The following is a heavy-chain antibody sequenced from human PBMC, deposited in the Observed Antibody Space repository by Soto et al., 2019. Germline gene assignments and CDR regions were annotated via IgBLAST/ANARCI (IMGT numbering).Heavy chain of an antibody. CDR2: LSGSGGST. J-gene: IGHJ3*02. V-gene: IGHV3-23*01. D-gene: IGHD5-12*01. CDR1: GFTFSSYA. CDR3: AKVTSGYADAFDI. Sequence: EVQLLESGGGLVQPGGSLRLSCAASGFTFSSYAMSWVRQAPGKGLEWVSGLSGSGGSTYYADSVKGRFTISRDNSKNTLYLQMNSLRAEDKAVYYCAKVTSGYADAFDIWGQGTMVTVSS.